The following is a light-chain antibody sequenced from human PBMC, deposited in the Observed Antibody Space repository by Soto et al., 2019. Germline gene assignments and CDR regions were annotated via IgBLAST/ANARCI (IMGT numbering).Light chain of an antibody. CDR3: GSYTSSSTLVV. CDR2: AVS. CDR1: SSDDGGYKY. V-gene: IGLV2-14*01. J-gene: IGLJ2*01. Sequence: QSALTQPASVSGSPGQSITISCTGTSSDDGGYKYVSWYQQHPGKAPKLMIYAVSNRPSGVSNRFSGSKSCNTASLTISGLQAEDDSDYYCGSYTSSSTLVVFGGGTKLTVL.